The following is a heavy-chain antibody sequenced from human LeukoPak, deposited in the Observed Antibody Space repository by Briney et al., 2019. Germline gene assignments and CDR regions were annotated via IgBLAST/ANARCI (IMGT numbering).Heavy chain of an antibody. Sequence: GTSVKVSCEASGFTFTSSAMQWVRQARGQRLEWIGWIVVGSGNTNYAQKFQERVTITRDMSTSTAYMELSSLRSEDTAVYYCAATSRAVLWFGDDAFDIWGQGTMVTVSS. D-gene: IGHD3-10*01. CDR2: IVVGSGNT. V-gene: IGHV1-58*02. J-gene: IGHJ3*02. CDR1: GFTFTSSA. CDR3: AATSRAVLWFGDDAFDI.